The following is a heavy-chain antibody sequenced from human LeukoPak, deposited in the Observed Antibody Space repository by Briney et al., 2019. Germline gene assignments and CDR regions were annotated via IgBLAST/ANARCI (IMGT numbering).Heavy chain of an antibody. V-gene: IGHV3-11*04. CDR3: ARNPTRSADGAAFDI. D-gene: IGHD4-17*01. Sequence: GGSLRLSCAASGFTFSDYYMSWIRQAPGKGLEWVSYISSSGSTIYYADSVKGRFTISRDNAKNSLYLQMNSLRAEDTAVYYCARNPTRSADGAAFDIWGQGTMVTVSS. CDR1: GFTFSDYY. CDR2: ISSSGSTI. J-gene: IGHJ3*02.